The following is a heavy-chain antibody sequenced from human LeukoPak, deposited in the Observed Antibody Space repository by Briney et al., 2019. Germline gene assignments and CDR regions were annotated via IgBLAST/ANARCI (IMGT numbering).Heavy chain of an antibody. CDR2: ISTSSSI. V-gene: IGHV3-48*01. Sequence: GSLTLSCTASGFTFGSYSMSWVRQAPGKGLECIACISTSSSIYYADSVKGRSTISRDNAQNSLSLQLSTLRAADTAVYYCESAPDGKNSVNYWGQGTLVTVSS. CDR1: GFTFGSYS. CDR3: ESAPDGKNSVNY. J-gene: IGHJ4*02. D-gene: IGHD5-24*01.